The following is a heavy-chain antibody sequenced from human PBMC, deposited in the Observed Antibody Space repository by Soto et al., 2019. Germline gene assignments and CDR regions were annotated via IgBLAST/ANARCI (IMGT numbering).Heavy chain of an antibody. CDR2: ISGSGGST. V-gene: IGHV3-23*01. CDR1: GFNFSSYA. J-gene: IGHJ5*02. Sequence: GGSLRLSCAASGFNFSSYAMSWVRQAPGKGLEWVSAISGSGGSTYYADSVKGRFTISRDNSKNTLYLQMNSLRAEDTAVYYCAKGPYFWSGSEVNWFDPWGQGTLVTVSS. CDR3: AKGPYFWSGSEVNWFDP. D-gene: IGHD3-3*01.